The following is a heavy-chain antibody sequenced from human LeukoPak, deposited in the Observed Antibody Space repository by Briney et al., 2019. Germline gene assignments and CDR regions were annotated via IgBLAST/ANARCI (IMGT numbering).Heavy chain of an antibody. CDR3: AKQTGDRGYYYYGMDV. J-gene: IGHJ6*02. V-gene: IGHV3-30*18. CDR1: GFTFSSYG. Sequence: GGSLRLSCAASGFTFSSYGMHWVRQAPGKGLEWVAVISYDGSNKYYADSVKGRFTISIDNSKNTLYLQMNSLRAEDTAVYYCAKQTGDRGYYYYGMDVWGQGTTVTVSS. CDR2: ISYDGSNK. D-gene: IGHD7-27*01.